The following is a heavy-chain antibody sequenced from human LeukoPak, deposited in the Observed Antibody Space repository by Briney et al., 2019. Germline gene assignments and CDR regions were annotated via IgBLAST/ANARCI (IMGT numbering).Heavy chain of an antibody. D-gene: IGHD6-19*01. V-gene: IGHV4-59*01. CDR2: IYYSGST. J-gene: IGHJ6*03. CDR3: ARGGSGWYRVYYYYMDV. Sequence: SETLSLTCTVSGGSISSYYWSWIRQPPGKGLEWIGYIYYSGSTNYNPSLKSRVTISADTSKNQFSLKLSSVTAADTAVYYCARGGSGWYRVYYYYMDVWGKGTTVTVSS. CDR1: GGSISSYY.